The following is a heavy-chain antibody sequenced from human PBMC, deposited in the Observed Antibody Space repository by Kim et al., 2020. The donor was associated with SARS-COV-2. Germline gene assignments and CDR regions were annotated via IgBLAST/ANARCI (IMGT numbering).Heavy chain of an antibody. CDR1: GGTFSSYA. Sequence: SVKVSCKASGGTFSSYAISWVRQAPGQGLEWMGGIIPIFGTANYAQKFQGRVTITADESTSTAYMELSSLRSEDTAVYYCASIGRAYCGGDCYSHWFDPWGQGTLVTVSS. J-gene: IGHJ5*02. V-gene: IGHV1-69*13. D-gene: IGHD2-21*01. CDR2: IIPIFGTA. CDR3: ASIGRAYCGGDCYSHWFDP.